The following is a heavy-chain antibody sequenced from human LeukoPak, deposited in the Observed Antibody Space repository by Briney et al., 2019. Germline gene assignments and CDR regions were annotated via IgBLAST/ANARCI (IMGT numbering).Heavy chain of an antibody. V-gene: IGHV4-59*08. CDR1: GGSISSYY. CDR2: VYYSGST. J-gene: IGHJ4*02. CDR3: ARGHRHCSGGSCYSAGFDY. D-gene: IGHD2-15*01. Sequence: PSETLSLTCTVSGGSISSYYWSWIRQPPGKGLEWIGYVYYSGSTNYNPSLKSRVTISVDTSKNQFSLKLSSVTAADTAVYYCARGHRHCSGGSCYSAGFDYWGQGTLVTVSS.